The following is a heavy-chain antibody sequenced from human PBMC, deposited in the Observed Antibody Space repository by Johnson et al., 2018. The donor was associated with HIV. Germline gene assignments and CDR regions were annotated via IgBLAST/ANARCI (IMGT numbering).Heavy chain of an antibody. CDR1: RFTFNNYA. V-gene: IGHV3-30*19. CDR2: ISYDGSNK. CDR3: ARDLHYDSSGYFPLDI. Sequence: QVLLLESGGGVVLPGGSLRLSCAASRFTFNNYAMHWVRQAPGKGLEWVALISYDGSNKYYADSVKGRFTISRDNSKNTLYLQMNSLRAEDTAVYYCARDLHYDSSGYFPLDIWSQGTMVTVSS. J-gene: IGHJ3*02. D-gene: IGHD3-22*01.